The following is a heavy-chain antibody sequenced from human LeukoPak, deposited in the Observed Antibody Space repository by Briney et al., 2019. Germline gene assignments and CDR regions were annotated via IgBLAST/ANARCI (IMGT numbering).Heavy chain of an antibody. CDR1: GGSISSSNW. J-gene: IGHJ6*03. CDR2: IYHSGST. CDR3: ASSSWYGYYYYMDV. Sequence: SETLSLTCAVSGGSISSSNWWSWVRQPPGKGLEWIGEIYHSGSTNYNPSLKSLVTISVDKSKNQFSLKLSSVTAADTAVYYCASSSWYGYYYYMDVWGKGTTVTVSS. D-gene: IGHD6-13*01. V-gene: IGHV4-4*02.